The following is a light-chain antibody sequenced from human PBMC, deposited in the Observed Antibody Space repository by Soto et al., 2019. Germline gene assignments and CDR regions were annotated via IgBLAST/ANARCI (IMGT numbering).Light chain of an antibody. CDR3: QSYDISLSGGV. CDR1: SSNIGAGYD. V-gene: IGLV1-40*01. J-gene: IGLJ3*02. Sequence: QYVLTQPPSVSGAPGQRVTISCTGSSSNIGAGYDVHWYQQLPGTAPKLLIYGNSNRPSGVPDRFSGSKSGTSASLAITGLQAEDEADYYCQSYDISLSGGVFGGGTKLTVL. CDR2: GNS.